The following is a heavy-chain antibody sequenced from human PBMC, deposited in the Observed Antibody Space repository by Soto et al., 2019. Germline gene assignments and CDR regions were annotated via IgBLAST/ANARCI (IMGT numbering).Heavy chain of an antibody. J-gene: IGHJ5*02. V-gene: IGHV3-30-3*01. D-gene: IGHD5-12*01. Sequence: QVQLVESGGGVVQPGRSLRLSCAASGFTFSSYAMHWVRQAPGKGLEWVAVISYDGGNKYYADSVKGRFTISRDNSKNTLYLQMNSLRAEDTAVYYCAKGLVATTWGWFDPWGQGTLVTVSS. CDR2: ISYDGGNK. CDR1: GFTFSSYA. CDR3: AKGLVATTWGWFDP.